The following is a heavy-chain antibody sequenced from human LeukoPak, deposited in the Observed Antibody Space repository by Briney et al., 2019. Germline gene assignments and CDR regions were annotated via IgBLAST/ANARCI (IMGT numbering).Heavy chain of an antibody. Sequence: GGSLRLSCAASGFTVSSNYMSWVRQAPGKGLEWVSVIYSGGSTYYADSVKGRFTISRDNSKNTLYLQMNSLRAEDTAVYYCAKLGLAAAGIFDYWGQGTLVTVSS. D-gene: IGHD6-13*01. J-gene: IGHJ4*02. V-gene: IGHV3-53*01. CDR1: GFTVSSNY. CDR3: AKLGLAAAGIFDY. CDR2: IYSGGST.